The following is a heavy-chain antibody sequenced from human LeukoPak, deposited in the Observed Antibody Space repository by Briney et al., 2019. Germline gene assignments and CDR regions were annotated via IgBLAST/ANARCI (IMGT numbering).Heavy chain of an antibody. J-gene: IGHJ6*03. CDR3: ARTTEGYCSGSSCYSYYYYMDV. CDR2: IYYSGST. D-gene: IGHD2-15*01. Sequence: SETLSLTCTVSGGYISSYYWSWIRQPPGKGLEWIGYIYYSGSTNYNPSLKRRVTISVDTSKNQFSLKLSSVTTADTAVYYCARTTEGYCSGSSCYSYYYYMDVWGKGTTVTVSS. V-gene: IGHV4-59*01. CDR1: GGYISSYY.